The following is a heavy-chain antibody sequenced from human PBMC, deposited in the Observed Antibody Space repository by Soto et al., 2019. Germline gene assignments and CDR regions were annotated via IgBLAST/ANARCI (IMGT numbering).Heavy chain of an antibody. CDR2: IWYDGSNK. D-gene: IGHD3-9*01. V-gene: IGHV3-33*01. J-gene: IGHJ6*02. CDR1: GFTFSSYG. CDR3: ARVKRWSHLTGYLDYYYYGMDV. Sequence: GGSLRLSCAASGFTFSSYGMHWVRQAPGKGLEWVAVIWYDGSNKYYADSVKGRFTISRDNSKNTLYLQMNSLRAEDTAVYYCARVKRWSHLTGYLDYYYYGMDVWGQGTTVTVYS.